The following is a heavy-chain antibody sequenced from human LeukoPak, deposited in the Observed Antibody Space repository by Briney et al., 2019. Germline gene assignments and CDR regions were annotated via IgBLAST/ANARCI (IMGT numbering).Heavy chain of an antibody. CDR3: ARIGAGSSRDY. Sequence: EGSLRLSCAASGFTFSNFAMTWVRQAPGKGLEWVSSIVGSSSTYYADSLKGRFTISRDNAKNSLYLQTNSLRAEDTAVYYCARIGAGSSRDYWGQGTLVTVSS. D-gene: IGHD6-13*01. J-gene: IGHJ4*02. V-gene: IGHV3-21*01. CDR2: IVGSSST. CDR1: GFTFSNFA.